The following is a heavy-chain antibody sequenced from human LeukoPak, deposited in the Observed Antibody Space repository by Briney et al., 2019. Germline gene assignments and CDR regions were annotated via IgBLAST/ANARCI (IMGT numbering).Heavy chain of an antibody. Sequence: PGGSLRLSCATSGFTVSSNYMSWVRQAPGKGLEWVSSISSSSSYIYYADSVKGRFTISRDNAKNSLYLQMNSLRAEDTAVYYCARPGAGDAFDIWGQGTMVTVSS. CDR1: GFTVSSNY. CDR2: ISSSSSYI. J-gene: IGHJ3*02. V-gene: IGHV3-21*01. CDR3: ARPGAGDAFDI. D-gene: IGHD7-27*01.